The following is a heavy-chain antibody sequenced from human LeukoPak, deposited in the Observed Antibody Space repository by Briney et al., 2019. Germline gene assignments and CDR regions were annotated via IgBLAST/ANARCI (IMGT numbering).Heavy chain of an antibody. Sequence: GGSLRLSCAASGFTVRSNYMSWVRQAPGKGLEWVSVIYSGDTTYYADSVRGRFTISRDNSKNTLYLQMNSLRAEDTAVYYCARAIRGYSYLGYFDYWGQGTLVTVSS. D-gene: IGHD5-18*01. V-gene: IGHV3-66*01. CDR3: ARAIRGYSYLGYFDY. CDR1: GFTVRSNY. CDR2: IYSGDTT. J-gene: IGHJ4*02.